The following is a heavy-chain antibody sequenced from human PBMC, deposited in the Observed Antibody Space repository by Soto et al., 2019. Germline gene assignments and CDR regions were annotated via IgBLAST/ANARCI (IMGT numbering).Heavy chain of an antibody. D-gene: IGHD3-10*01. V-gene: IGHV4-31*03. J-gene: IGHJ3*02. CDR1: GGSISSGGYY. CDR3: ARDRRRGSLRQAFDI. Sequence: SETLSLTCTVSGGSISSGGYYWSWIRQHPGKGLEWIGYIYYSGSTYYNPSLKSRVTISVDTSKNQFSLKLSSVTAADTAVYYCARDRRRGSLRQAFDIWGQGTMVTVSS. CDR2: IYYSGST.